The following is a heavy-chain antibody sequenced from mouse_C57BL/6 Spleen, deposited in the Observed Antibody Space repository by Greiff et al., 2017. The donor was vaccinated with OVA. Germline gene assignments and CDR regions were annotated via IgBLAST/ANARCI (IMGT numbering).Heavy chain of an antibody. J-gene: IGHJ2*01. Sequence: VQLQQSGAELAKPGASVKLSCKASGYTFTSYWMHWVKQRPGQGLEWIGYINPSSGYTKYNQKFKDKATLTVDTSSSTAYMQLSSLTSEDSAVYYCARGELDYGDYWGQGTTLTVSS. CDR2: INPSSGYT. CDR3: ARGELDYGDY. CDR1: GYTFTSYW. D-gene: IGHD2-4*01. V-gene: IGHV1-7*01.